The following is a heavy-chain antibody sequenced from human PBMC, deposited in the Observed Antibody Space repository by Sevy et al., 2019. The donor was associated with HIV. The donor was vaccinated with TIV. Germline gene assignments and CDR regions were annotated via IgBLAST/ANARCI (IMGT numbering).Heavy chain of an antibody. Sequence: GGSLRLSCAASGFTFSNYAMSWVRQAPGKGLEWVSAISGSGGSTYYADSVKGRFTISRDNSKNTLFLQMNSLRAEDTDVYYCAKEAAGTPKRSYYFDYWGQGTLVTVSS. J-gene: IGHJ4*02. CDR2: ISGSGGST. V-gene: IGHV3-23*01. D-gene: IGHD2-15*01. CDR1: GFTFSNYA. CDR3: AKEAAGTPKRSYYFDY.